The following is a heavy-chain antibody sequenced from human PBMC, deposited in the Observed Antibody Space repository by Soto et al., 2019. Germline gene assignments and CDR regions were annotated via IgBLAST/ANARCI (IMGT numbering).Heavy chain of an antibody. CDR1: GGSISTHY. Sequence: QVQLQESGPGLVKPSETLSLTCSVSGGSISTHYWSWVRQPAGKGLEGIGRIYAGGDTDYTSSLKRRVTMSIDTSKNQFSLKVKSVTAADTAVYYCARDTRLEGATVGPYDFWGQGTLVTVSS. V-gene: IGHV4-4*07. CDR3: ARDTRLEGATVGPYDF. CDR2: IYAGGDT. J-gene: IGHJ4*02. D-gene: IGHD1-26*01.